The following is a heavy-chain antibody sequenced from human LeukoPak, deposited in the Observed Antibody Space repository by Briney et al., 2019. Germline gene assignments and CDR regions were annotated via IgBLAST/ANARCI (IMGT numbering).Heavy chain of an antibody. Sequence: PSGTLSLTCAVSGGSISSSNWWSWVRQPPGKGLEWIGEINHSGSTNYNPSLKSRVTISVDTSKNQFSLKLSSVTAADTAVYYCARSLTIFGVVNRLDYWGQGTLVTVSS. CDR3: ARSLTIFGVVNRLDY. CDR1: GGSISSSNW. J-gene: IGHJ4*02. CDR2: INHSGST. V-gene: IGHV4-4*02. D-gene: IGHD3-3*01.